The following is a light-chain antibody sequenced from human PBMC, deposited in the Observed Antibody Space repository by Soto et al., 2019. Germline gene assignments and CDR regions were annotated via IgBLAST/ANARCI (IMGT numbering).Light chain of an antibody. CDR3: VSYTTSASYV. J-gene: IGLJ1*01. CDR1: SSDVGNYIF. V-gene: IGLV2-14*01. CDR2: DIN. Sequence: QSALTQPASVSGSPGQSITISCTGTSSDVGNYIFVSWYRQHPGKAPKLMIYDINNRPSGVSNCFSGSKSGNTASLTISGLQAEDEADYDCVSYTTSASYVFGTGTKLTVL.